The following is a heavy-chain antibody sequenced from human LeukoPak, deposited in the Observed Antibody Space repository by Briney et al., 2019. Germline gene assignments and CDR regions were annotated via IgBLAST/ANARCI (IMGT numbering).Heavy chain of an antibody. V-gene: IGHV4-34*01. D-gene: IGHD4-23*01. Sequence: PSETLSLTCAVYGGSFSGYYWTWIRQPPGKGLEWIGEINHSGTTYYNPSLKSRVTISVDTSNNQFSLKLSSVTAADTAMYYCARGYGGNVYYWGQGTPVTVSS. CDR1: GGSFSGYY. J-gene: IGHJ4*02. CDR3: ARGYGGNVYY. CDR2: INHSGTT.